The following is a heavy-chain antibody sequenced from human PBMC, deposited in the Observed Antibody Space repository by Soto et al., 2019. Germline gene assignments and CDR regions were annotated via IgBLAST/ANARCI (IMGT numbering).Heavy chain of an antibody. Sequence: EVQLLDSGGGLVQPGGSLRLSCAASGFTFSNYAMSWVRQAPGKGLEWVSGVGGSGDSTYYADSVKGRFTISRDNSKDTLYLQMNSLRAEDTAVYYCAKSPLGYCSGGSCYPPHYFDYWGREPWSPSPQ. J-gene: IGHJ4*02. V-gene: IGHV3-23*01. CDR2: VGGSGDST. D-gene: IGHD2-15*01. CDR3: AKSPLGYCSGGSCYPPHYFDY. CDR1: GFTFSNYA.